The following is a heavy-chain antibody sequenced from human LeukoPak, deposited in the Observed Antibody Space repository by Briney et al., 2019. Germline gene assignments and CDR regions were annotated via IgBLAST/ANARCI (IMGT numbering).Heavy chain of an antibody. CDR1: GGSFSGYY. D-gene: IGHD3-16*01. V-gene: IGHV4-34*01. CDR3: ARRAGKLWPVDY. Sequence: SETLSLTCAVYGGSFSGYYWSRIRQPPGKGLEWIGEINHRGSTNYNPSLKSRVTISVDTSKNQFSLKLSSVTAADTAVYYCARRAGKLWPVDYWGQGTLVTVSS. CDR2: INHRGST. J-gene: IGHJ4*02.